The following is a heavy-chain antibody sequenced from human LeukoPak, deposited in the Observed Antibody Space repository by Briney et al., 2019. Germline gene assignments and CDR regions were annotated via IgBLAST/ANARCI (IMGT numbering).Heavy chain of an antibody. CDR1: GFTFSSYW. J-gene: IGHJ3*02. Sequence: PGGSLRLSCAASGFTFSSYWMSWVRQAPGKGLEWVANIKQDGSEKYYVDSVKGRFTISRGNAKNSLYLQMNSLRAEDTAVYYCARRRDRSVLRYFDWFPGAFDIWGQGTMVTVSS. CDR2: IKQDGSEK. CDR3: ARRRDRSVLRYFDWFPGAFDI. D-gene: IGHD3-9*01. V-gene: IGHV3-7*01.